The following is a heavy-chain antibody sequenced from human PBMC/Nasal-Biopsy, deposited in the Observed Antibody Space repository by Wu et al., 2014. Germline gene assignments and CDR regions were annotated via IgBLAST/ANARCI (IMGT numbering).Heavy chain of an antibody. CDR3: ARVRPGFNFDP. Sequence: TLSLTCAVSGDSVSSGDYCWNWIRQTPGKGLEWIGFXCYTGTTSYNPSLXSRVSISLDTSTNQFSLNLFSVTAADTAVYYCARVRPGFNFDPWGQGTLVTVSS. CDR1: GDSVSSGDYC. J-gene: IGHJ5*02. CDR2: XCYTGTT. V-gene: IGHV4-31*11.